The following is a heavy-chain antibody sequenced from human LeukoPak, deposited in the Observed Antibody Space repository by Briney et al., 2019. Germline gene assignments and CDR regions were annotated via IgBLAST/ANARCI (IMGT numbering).Heavy chain of an antibody. J-gene: IGHJ6*04. Sequence: SETLSLTCAVYGGSFSGYYWSWIRQPPGKGLEWIGEINHSGSTNYNPSLKSRVTISVDTSKNQFSLKLSSVTAADTAVYYCAKWGGSGSSHYYYYYGMNVWGKGTTVTVSS. CDR3: AKWGGSGSSHYYYYYGMNV. CDR1: GGSFSGYY. CDR2: INHSGST. V-gene: IGHV4-34*01. D-gene: IGHD3-10*01.